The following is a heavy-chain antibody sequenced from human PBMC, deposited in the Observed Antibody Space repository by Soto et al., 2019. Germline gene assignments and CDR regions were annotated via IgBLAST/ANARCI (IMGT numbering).Heavy chain of an antibody. J-gene: IGHJ5*02. CDR1: GFTFTTYA. D-gene: IGHD2-15*01. CDR3: AKAGGYCSGGSCYPNWFDP. Sequence: GGSLRLSCAASGFTFTTYAMSWVRQAPGKGLEWVSAITGSGGGTYYLDSVKGRFTISRDNSKNTLFLQMNSLRAEDTAVYYCAKAGGYCSGGSCYPNWFDPWGQGTLVTVSS. V-gene: IGHV3-23*01. CDR2: ITGSGGGT.